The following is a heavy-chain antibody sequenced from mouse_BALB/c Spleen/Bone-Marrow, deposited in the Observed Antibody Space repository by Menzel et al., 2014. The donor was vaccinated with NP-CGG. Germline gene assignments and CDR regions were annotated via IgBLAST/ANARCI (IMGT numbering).Heavy chain of an antibody. J-gene: IGHJ2*01. CDR3: AEGGYGNVFDY. CDR2: INPYNGAT. CDR1: GYSFTGYY. Sequence: EVQLQQSGPELVKPGASVKISCKASGYSFTGYYMHWVKQSHVKSLEWIGRINPYNGATSYNQNSKDKASLTVDKSSSTAYMELHSLTSEDSAVYYCAEGGYGNVFDYWGQGTTLTVSS. V-gene: IGHV1-26*01. D-gene: IGHD2-1*01.